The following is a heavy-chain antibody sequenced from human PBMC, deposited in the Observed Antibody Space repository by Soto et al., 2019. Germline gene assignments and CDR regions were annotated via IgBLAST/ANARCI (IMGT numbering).Heavy chain of an antibody. CDR2: ISAYNGNT. V-gene: IGHV1-18*01. Sequence: QVQLVQSGAEVKKPGASVKVSCKASGYTFTSYGISWVRQAPGQGLEWMGWISAYNGNTNYAQKLQGRVTMTTDTSTSTAYMELRSLRSDDTAVYYGARDVLGRGKMATPLCWGQGTLVTVSS. CDR3: ARDVLGRGKMATPLC. D-gene: IGHD5-12*01. J-gene: IGHJ4*02. CDR1: GYTFTSYG.